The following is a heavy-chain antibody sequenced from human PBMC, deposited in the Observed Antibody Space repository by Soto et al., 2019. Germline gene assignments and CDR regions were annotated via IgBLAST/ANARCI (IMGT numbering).Heavy chain of an antibody. CDR2: IWYDGSNN. J-gene: IGHJ6*02. CDR1: GFTFSSYG. CDR3: ARDPYYYYGMVV. V-gene: IGHV3-33*01. Sequence: QVQLVESGGGVVQPGRSLRLSCAASGFTFSSYGMHWVRQAPGKGLEWVAVIWYDGSNNYYADSVKGRFTISRDNSKNTLDLQMNSLIAEDTAVYFCARDPYYYYGMVVWCQGTTVTVCS.